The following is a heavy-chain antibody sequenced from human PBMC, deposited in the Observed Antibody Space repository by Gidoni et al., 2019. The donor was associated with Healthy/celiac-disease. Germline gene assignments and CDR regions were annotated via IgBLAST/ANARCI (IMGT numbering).Heavy chain of an antibody. Sequence: EVQLVEPGGGLVKPGGSLRLSCAASGSTFRSYSMNWVRQAPGKGLEWVSSISSSSSYIYDADSVKGRFTISRDNAKNSLYLQMNSLRAEDTAVYYCARGSIGWEAQGSGFDPWGQGTLVTVSS. V-gene: IGHV3-21*01. CDR2: ISSSSSYI. J-gene: IGHJ5*02. CDR1: GSTFRSYS. D-gene: IGHD1-26*01. CDR3: ARGSIGWEAQGSGFDP.